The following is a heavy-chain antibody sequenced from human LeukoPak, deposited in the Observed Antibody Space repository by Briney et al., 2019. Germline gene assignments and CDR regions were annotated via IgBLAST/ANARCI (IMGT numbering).Heavy chain of an antibody. CDR1: GFTFSSYD. Sequence: GGSLRLSCAASGFTFSSYDMHWVRQATGKGLEWVSAIGAAGDTYYPGSVKGRFTISRENAKNSLYLQMNSLRAGDTAVYYCARVSVAAAALGGMDVWGQGTTVTVSS. D-gene: IGHD6-13*01. CDR2: IGAAGDT. J-gene: IGHJ6*02. CDR3: ARVSVAAAALGGMDV. V-gene: IGHV3-13*01.